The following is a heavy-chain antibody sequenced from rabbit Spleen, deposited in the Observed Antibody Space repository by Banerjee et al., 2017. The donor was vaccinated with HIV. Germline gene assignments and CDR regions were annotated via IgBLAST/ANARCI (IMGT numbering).Heavy chain of an antibody. J-gene: IGHJ3*01. CDR3: ATERVYGASAGMDL. CDR1: GLDFSSSYW. V-gene: IGHV1S45*01. D-gene: IGHD7-1*01. Sequence: QEQLVESGGGLVQPEGSLTLTCKASGLDFSSSYWICWVRQAPGKGLEWIACIDVVKSDNSYYTTWAKGRFTISKTSSTTVTLQMTSLTAADTATYFCATERVYGASAGMDLWGQGTLVTVS. CDR2: IDVVKSDNS.